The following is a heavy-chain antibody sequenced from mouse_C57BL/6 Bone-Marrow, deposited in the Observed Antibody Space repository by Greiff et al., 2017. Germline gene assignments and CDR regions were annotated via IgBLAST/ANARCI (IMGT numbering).Heavy chain of an antibody. J-gene: IGHJ2*01. CDR3: SIRNFDD. CDR1: GYTFTSYW. V-gene: IGHV1-74*01. Sequence: VQLQQPGAELVKPGASVKVSCKASGYTFTSYWMHWVKQRPGQGLEWIGRINPSDGGTNYNHKFKGKATLTVDNSSSTAYMQLSSLTSEYSAIYFCSIRNFDDWGQGTTLTVSS. CDR2: INPSDGGT.